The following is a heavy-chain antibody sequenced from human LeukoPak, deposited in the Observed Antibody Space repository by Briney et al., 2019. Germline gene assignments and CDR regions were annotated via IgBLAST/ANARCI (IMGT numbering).Heavy chain of an antibody. CDR3: ARRAGAYSHPYDY. D-gene: IGHD4/OR15-4a*01. CDR1: GFTFSSYG. CDR2: ISYDGSNK. J-gene: IGHJ4*02. V-gene: IGHV3-30*03. Sequence: PGGSLRLSCAASGFTFSSYGMHWVPQAPSQGLEWVAVISYDGSNKYYADSGKGRFTISRDNTKSTLYLQMNSRRAEDTAVYYCARRAGAYSHPYDYWGQGTLVTVSS.